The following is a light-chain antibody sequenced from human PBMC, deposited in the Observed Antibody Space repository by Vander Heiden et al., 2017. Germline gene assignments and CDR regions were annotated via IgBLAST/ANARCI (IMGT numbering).Light chain of an antibody. CDR2: AAS. CDR3: QQCYSTPPT. CDR1: QSISSY. V-gene: IGKV1-39*01. J-gene: IGKJ2*01. Sequence: IQMTRSPSSLSASVGDRVTITCRASQSISSYLNWYQQKPGKAPKLLIYAASSLQSGVPSRFSGSRSGTDFTLTISSLQPEDFATYYCQQCYSTPPTFGQGTKLEIK.